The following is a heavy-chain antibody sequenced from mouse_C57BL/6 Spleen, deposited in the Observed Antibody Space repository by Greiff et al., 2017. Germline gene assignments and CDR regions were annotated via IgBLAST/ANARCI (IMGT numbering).Heavy chain of an antibody. D-gene: IGHD6-1*01. CDR1: GYSITSGYY. V-gene: IGHV3-6*01. CDR2: LSYDGSH. Sequence: DVQLQESGPGLVKPSQSLSLTCSVTGYSITSGYYWNWIRQFPGNKLEWMVYLSYDGSHYYTPSLKNRISISREKSKNQFVLKLNSVTTEDTATYYCARGASGAMDYGGQGTSVTVSS. CDR3: ARGASGAMDY. J-gene: IGHJ4*01.